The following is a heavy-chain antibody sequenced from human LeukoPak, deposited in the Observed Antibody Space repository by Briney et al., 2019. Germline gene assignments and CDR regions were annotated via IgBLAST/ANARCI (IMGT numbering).Heavy chain of an antibody. CDR3: AKELLLGYFYMDV. Sequence: GGSLTLSCAASGFSFSNYGMHWVRQTPGKGLESVAFTRYDGTIKDYADSVEGRFTISRDNSQNVLHLQMKSLRTEDTAVYYCAKELLLGYFYMDVWGKGTTVIVSS. CDR1: GFSFSNYG. J-gene: IGHJ6*03. CDR2: TRYDGTIK. D-gene: IGHD1-26*01. V-gene: IGHV3-30*02.